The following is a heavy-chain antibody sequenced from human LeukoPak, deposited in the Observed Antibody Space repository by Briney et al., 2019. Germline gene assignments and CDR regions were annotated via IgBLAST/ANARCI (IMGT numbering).Heavy chain of an antibody. Sequence: ASVKVSCKASGYTFTSYDINWVRQATGQGLEWMGWMNPNSGNTGYAQKFQGRVTMTRNTSISTAYMELSRLRSDDTAVYYCARVDYYDSSGHLDYWGQGTLVTVSS. CDR1: GYTFTSYD. CDR2: MNPNSGNT. J-gene: IGHJ4*02. D-gene: IGHD3-22*01. CDR3: ARVDYYDSSGHLDY. V-gene: IGHV1-8*01.